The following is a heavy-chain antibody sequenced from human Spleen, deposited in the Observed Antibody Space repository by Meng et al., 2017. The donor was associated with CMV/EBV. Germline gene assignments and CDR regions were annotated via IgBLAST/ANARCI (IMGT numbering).Heavy chain of an antibody. J-gene: IGHJ4*02. CDR2: ISSSGSTI. D-gene: IGHD5-12*01. V-gene: IGHV3-48*03. CDR3: ARSGRGYHKFSYLDY. CDR1: GFTFSGYE. Sequence: GESLKISCAASGFTFSGYEMNWVRQAPGKGLEWVSYISSSGSTIYYADSVKGRFTISRDNAKNSLYLQMNSLRAEDTAIYYCARSGRGYHKFSYLDYWGQGTLVTVSS.